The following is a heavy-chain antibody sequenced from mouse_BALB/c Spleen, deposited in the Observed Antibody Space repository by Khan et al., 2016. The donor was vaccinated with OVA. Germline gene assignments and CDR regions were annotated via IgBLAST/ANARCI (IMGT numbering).Heavy chain of an antibody. V-gene: IGHV9-1*02. CDR2: INTYTGEP. Sequence: QIQLVQSGPELKKPGETVKISCKASGYTFTNYGMNWVKQAPGKGLKWMGWINTYTGEPTYADDFKGRFVFSLETSASTAYLQISNLKNEDMTTYFCARISSYWYPDVWGKGTTVTVSS. CDR3: ARISSYWYPDV. CDR1: GYTFTNYG. D-gene: IGHD6-2*01. J-gene: IGHJ1*03.